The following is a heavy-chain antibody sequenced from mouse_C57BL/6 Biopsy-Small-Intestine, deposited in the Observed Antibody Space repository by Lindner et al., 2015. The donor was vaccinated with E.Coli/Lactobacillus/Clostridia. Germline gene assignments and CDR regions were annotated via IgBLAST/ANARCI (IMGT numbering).Heavy chain of an antibody. CDR2: INPSGGGT. J-gene: IGHJ1*01. CDR3: ARDGGASRYYYGMDV. CDR1: GYSFTSYY. Sequence: SVKVSCKASGYSFTSYYMHWVRQAPGQGLEWMGTINPSGGGTNYARSFQGRVTMTSDTSTSTFYVELSSLRSEDTAVYFCARDGGASRYYYGMDVWGQGTMVTVSS. D-gene: IGHD1-2*01. V-gene: IGHV1-53*01.